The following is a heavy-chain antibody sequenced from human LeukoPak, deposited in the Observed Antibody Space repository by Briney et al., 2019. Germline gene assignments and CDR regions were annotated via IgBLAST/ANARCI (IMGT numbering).Heavy chain of an antibody. CDR1: GDSISSGDYS. CDR2: IFHSGPS. Sequence: SETLSLTCAGSGDSISSGDYSWSWIRQPSGKGLEWIGYIFHSGPSYYNPSLKSRLTMSVDTSENQFSLKLTSVTAADTAVYYCARTHGSGSYIFDYWGQGTLVTVSS. V-gene: IGHV4-30-2*05. CDR3: ARTHGSGSYIFDY. J-gene: IGHJ4*02. D-gene: IGHD3-10*01.